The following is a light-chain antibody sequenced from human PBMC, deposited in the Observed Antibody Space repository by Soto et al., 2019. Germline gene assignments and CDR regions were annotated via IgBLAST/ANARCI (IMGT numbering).Light chain of an antibody. CDR1: QNIISN. V-gene: IGKV3-15*01. Sequence: EIVMTQSPATLSVSPGERATLSCRASQNIISNLAWYQQKSGQAPRLLIYGASTRATGIPARFSGSGSGTEFTLTISSLQSEDFEVYYCQQYNNWPITFGQGTRLEIK. CDR2: GAS. J-gene: IGKJ5*01. CDR3: QQYNNWPIT.